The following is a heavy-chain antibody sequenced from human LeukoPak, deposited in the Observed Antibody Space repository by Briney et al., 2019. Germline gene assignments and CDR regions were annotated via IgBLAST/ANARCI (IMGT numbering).Heavy chain of an antibody. V-gene: IGHV3-33*08. J-gene: IGHJ6*02. Sequence: PGGSLRLSCAASGFTFSECWMTWVRQAPGKGLEWVAVIWCDGSNKYYADSVKGRFTISRDNSKNTLYLQMNSLRAEDTAVYYCARDGWGATTYYYYYGMDVWGQGTTVTVSS. CDR3: ARDGWGATTYYYYYGMDV. CDR2: IWCDGSNK. D-gene: IGHD1-26*01. CDR1: GFTFSECW.